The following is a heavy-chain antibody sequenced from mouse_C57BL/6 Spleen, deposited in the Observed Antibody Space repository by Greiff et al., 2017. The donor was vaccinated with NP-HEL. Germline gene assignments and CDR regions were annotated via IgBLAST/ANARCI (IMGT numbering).Heavy chain of an antibody. J-gene: IGHJ4*01. Sequence: QVQLQQSGAELVRPGASVKLSCKASGYTFTDYYINWVKQRPGQGLEWIARIYPGSGNTYYNEKFKGKATLTAEKSSSTAYMQLSSLTSEDSAVYFCARRDYDGYYFYAMDYWGQGTSVTVSS. CDR1: GYTFTDYY. CDR3: ARRDYDGYYFYAMDY. V-gene: IGHV1-76*01. CDR2: IYPGSGNT. D-gene: IGHD2-3*01.